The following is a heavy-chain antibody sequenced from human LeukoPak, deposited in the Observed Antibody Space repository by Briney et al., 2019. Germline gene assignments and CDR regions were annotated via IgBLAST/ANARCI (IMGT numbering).Heavy chain of an antibody. D-gene: IGHD6-13*01. V-gene: IGHV4-30-4*01. CDR3: ARESREQQLVLDY. CDR2: IYYSGST. CDR1: GGSISNGDYY. J-gene: IGHJ4*02. Sequence: SETLSLTCTVSGGSISNGDYYWSWIRQPPGKGLEWIGYIYYSGSTYYNPSLESRVTISVDTSKNQFSLKLSSVTAADTAVYYCARESREQQLVLDYWGQGTLVTVSS.